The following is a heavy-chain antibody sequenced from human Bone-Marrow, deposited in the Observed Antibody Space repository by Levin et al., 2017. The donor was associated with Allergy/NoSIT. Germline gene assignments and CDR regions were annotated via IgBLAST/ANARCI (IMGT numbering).Heavy chain of an antibody. CDR2: ISWRNSIV. Sequence: GGSLRLSCVASGFVFEDHAMHWVRQAPGKGLEWVSGISWRNSIVGYVDSVRGRFTISRDNAKKSLYLQMDSLRPEDTALYYCAKGVGNWNYHDSWGQGILVTVSS. D-gene: IGHD1-7*01. CDR3: AKGVGNWNYHDS. CDR1: GFVFEDHA. J-gene: IGHJ5*01. V-gene: IGHV3-9*01.